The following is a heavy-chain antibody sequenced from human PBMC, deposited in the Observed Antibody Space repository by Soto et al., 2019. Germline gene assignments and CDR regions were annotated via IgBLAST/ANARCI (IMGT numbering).Heavy chain of an antibody. CDR2: ISSTGSFI. CDR1: GFTFSSYA. D-gene: IGHD1-1*01. V-gene: IGHV3-21*01. CDR3: ARFHYTGSR. Sequence: EVQLVASGGGLVQPGGSLRLSCATSGFTFSSYAMHWVRQTPGKGPEWVASISSTGSFIEYPDSMKGRFTISRDNDKNSVYLHMVNLRAEDTGVYYCARFHYTGSRWGQGTLVTVSS. J-gene: IGHJ4*02.